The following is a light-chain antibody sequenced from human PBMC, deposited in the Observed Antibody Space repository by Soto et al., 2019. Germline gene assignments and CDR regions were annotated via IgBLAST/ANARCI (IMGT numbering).Light chain of an antibody. J-gene: IGKJ2*01. CDR2: DAS. CDR3: QQYNDYPYT. V-gene: IGKV1-5*01. CDR1: QTADKW. Sequence: DIQVTQSPSTLSASVGDRVIIACRASQTADKWVAWYQQKPGKAPNVLIYDASRLESRVPSRFSGSGSGTLFTLTISNLQPDDFATYYCQQYNDYPYTFGQGTKVEI.